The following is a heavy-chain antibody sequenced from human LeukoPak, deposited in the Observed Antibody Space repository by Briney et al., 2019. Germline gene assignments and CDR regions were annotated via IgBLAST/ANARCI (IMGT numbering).Heavy chain of an antibody. CDR3: ARAKRNYCSSTSCYLDY. CDR2: IHPSGGST. D-gene: IGHD2-2*01. J-gene: IGHJ4*02. CDR1: GYTFTSYY. Sequence: ASVKVSCKASGYTFTSYYVHWVRQAPGQGLEWMGIIHPSGGSTSSAQKFQDRVTMTRDTSTSTVYMELSSLRSEDTAVYYCARAKRNYCSSTSCYLDYWGQGTLVTVSS. V-gene: IGHV1-46*01.